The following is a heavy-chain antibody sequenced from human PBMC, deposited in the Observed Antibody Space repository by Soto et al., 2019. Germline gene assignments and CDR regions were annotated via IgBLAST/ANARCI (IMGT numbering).Heavy chain of an antibody. V-gene: IGHV4-59*01. CDR3: ARSSSYGDLYYFDY. Sequence: SETLSLTCTVSGGSISSYYWSWIRQPPGKGLEWIGYIYYSGSTNYNPSLKSRVTISVDTSKNQFSLKLSSVTAADTAVYYCARSSSYGDLYYFDYWGQGTLVTVSS. J-gene: IGHJ4*02. CDR2: IYYSGST. CDR1: GGSISSYY. D-gene: IGHD4-17*01.